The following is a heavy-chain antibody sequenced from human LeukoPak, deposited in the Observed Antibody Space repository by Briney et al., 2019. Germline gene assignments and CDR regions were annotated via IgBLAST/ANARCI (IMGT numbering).Heavy chain of an antibody. D-gene: IGHD2-15*01. CDR2: INPNSGGT. V-gene: IGHV1-2*02. J-gene: IGHJ6*02. CDR1: GYTFTGYY. Sequence: ASVKVSCKASGYTFTGYYMHWVRQAPGQGLEWMGWINPNSGGTNYAQKFQGRVTMTRDTSISTAYMELSRLRSDDTTVYYCARDSVVVVAASLYYYYGMDVWGQGTTVTVSS. CDR3: ARDSVVVVAASLYYYYGMDV.